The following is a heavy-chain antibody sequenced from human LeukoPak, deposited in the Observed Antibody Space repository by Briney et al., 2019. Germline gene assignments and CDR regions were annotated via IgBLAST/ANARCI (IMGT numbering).Heavy chain of an antibody. Sequence: GGSLRLSCAASGFTFSSYAMFWARQAPGKGLEWVALTSFDGRYKYYADSVKGRFTISRDNSKNTLYLEMNSLRAEDTAVYYCARDHLERRPRAYYYLSGSYYPLYGMDVWGKGTTVTVSS. CDR2: TSFDGRYK. V-gene: IGHV3-30*04. CDR3: ARDHLERRPRAYYYLSGSYYPLYGMDV. J-gene: IGHJ6*04. D-gene: IGHD3-10*01. CDR1: GFTFSSYA.